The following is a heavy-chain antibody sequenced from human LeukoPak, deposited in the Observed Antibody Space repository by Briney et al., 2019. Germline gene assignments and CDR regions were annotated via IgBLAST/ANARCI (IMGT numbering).Heavy chain of an antibody. CDR3: ARRAAPDNRYFDY. D-gene: IGHD6-13*01. V-gene: IGHV3-48*04. Sequence: PGGSLRLSCAGSGFTFSGYSMNWVRQAPGKGLEWVSYIFTSGTTVSYADSVKGRFTISRDNAKNSLYLQMNSLRAEDTAVYYCARRAAPDNRYFDYWGQGTLVTVSS. J-gene: IGHJ4*02. CDR1: GFTFSGYS. CDR2: IFTSGTTV.